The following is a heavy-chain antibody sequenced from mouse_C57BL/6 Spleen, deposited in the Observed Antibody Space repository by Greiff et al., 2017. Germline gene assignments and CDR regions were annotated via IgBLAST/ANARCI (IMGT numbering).Heavy chain of an antibody. V-gene: IGHV1-4*01. CDR2: INPSSGYT. CDR1: GYTFTSYT. D-gene: IGHD2-4*01. Sequence: VQLQQSGAELARPGASVKMSCKASGYTFTSYTMHWVKQRPGQGLEWIGYINPSSGYTKYNQKFKDKATLTADKSSSTAYMQLSSLTSDDSAVYYGARDDYRLDYWGQGTTLTVSS. J-gene: IGHJ2*01. CDR3: ARDDYRLDY.